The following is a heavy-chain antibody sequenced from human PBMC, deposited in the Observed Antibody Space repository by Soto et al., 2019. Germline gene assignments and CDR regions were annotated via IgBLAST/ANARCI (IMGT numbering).Heavy chain of an antibody. D-gene: IGHD3-3*01. CDR1: GGSISSYY. CDR2: IYYSGST. J-gene: IGHJ6*03. CDR3: ARGTTIFRVSNYYYMDV. V-gene: IGHV4-59*01. Sequence: PSETLSLTCTVSGGSISSYYWRWIRHPPGKGLEWIGYIYYSGSTNYNPSLKSRVTISVDTSKNQFSLKLSSVTAADTAVYYCARGTTIFRVSNYYYMDVWGKGTTVTVSS.